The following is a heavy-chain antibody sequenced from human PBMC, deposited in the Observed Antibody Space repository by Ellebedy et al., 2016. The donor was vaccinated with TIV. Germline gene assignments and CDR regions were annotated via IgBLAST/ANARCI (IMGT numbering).Heavy chain of an antibody. Sequence: MPSETLSLTCTVSGGSISSRTRYWGWFRQTPEKGLKWIGTVYFTGTTYYNPSLSSRITISADTSNNQFSLKLTSVTVADTAVYYCATARRDPLYYGVDVWGRGTTVTVSS. CDR3: ATARRDPLYYGVDV. CDR2: VYFTGTT. CDR1: GGSISSRTRY. D-gene: IGHD6-13*01. V-gene: IGHV4-39*01. J-gene: IGHJ6*02.